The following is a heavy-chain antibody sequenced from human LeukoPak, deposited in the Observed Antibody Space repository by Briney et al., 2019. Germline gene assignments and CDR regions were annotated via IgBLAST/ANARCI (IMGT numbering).Heavy chain of an antibody. J-gene: IGHJ6*03. CDR3: ARDVCSGGSCYFFYYYYMDV. CDR1: GGSISSSSYY. D-gene: IGHD2-15*01. Sequence: SETLSLTCTVSGGSISSSSYYWGWIRQPPGKGLEWIGSIYYSGSTYYNPSLKSRVTISVDTSKNHFSLKLSSVTAADTAVYYCARDVCSGGSCYFFYYYYMDVWGKGTTVTVSS. CDR2: IYYSGST. V-gene: IGHV4-39*07.